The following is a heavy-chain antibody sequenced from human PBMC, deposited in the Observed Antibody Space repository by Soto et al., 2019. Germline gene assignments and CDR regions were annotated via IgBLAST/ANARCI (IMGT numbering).Heavy chain of an antibody. J-gene: IGHJ5*01. V-gene: IGHV4-39*01. CDR1: DVSIHNSHSF. Sequence: SETLSLTCAVSDVSIHNSHSFWGWIRQPPGKGLEFIGSMYYSGGANHNPSLKSRVTISLDTSKNQFSLTVNSVTAADTAIYYCGRVVEGATRHTDFDSWGQGTLVTVSS. CDR2: MYYSGGA. CDR3: GRVVEGATRHTDFDS. D-gene: IGHD2-15*01.